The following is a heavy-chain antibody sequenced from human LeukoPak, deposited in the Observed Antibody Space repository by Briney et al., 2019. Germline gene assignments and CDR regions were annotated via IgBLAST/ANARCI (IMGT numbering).Heavy chain of an antibody. J-gene: IGHJ4*02. CDR1: GFTFSSYS. Sequence: PGGSLRLSCAASGFTFSSYSMNWVRQAPGKGLEWVSSISSSSYIYYADSVKGRFTISRDNAKNSLYLQMNSLRAEDTAVYYCARGPSGWYYFDYWGQGTLVTVSS. V-gene: IGHV3-21*01. D-gene: IGHD6-19*01. CDR3: ARGPSGWYYFDY. CDR2: ISSSSYI.